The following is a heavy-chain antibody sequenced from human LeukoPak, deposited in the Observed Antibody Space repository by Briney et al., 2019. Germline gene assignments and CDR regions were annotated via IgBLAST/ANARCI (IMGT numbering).Heavy chain of an antibody. CDR3: ARWRREIDP. D-gene: IGHD3-3*01. V-gene: IGHV4-59*01. Sequence: SETLSLTCTVSGGSISSYYWSWIRQPPGKGLEWIGYIYYSGSTNCNPSLKSRVTISVDTSKNQFSLKLSSVTAADTAVYYCARWRREIDPWGQGTLVTVSS. J-gene: IGHJ5*02. CDR2: IYYSGST. CDR1: GGSISSYY.